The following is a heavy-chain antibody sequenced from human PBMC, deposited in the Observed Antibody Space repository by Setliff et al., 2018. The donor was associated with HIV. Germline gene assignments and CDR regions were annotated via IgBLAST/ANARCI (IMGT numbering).Heavy chain of an antibody. Sequence: SETLSLTCTVSGGSISSTSYYWGWIRQPPGKGLEWIGEINHSGSTNYNPSLKSRVTISLDTSKNQFFLKLSSVTAPDTAIYYCARQTWEYYDTLTGYYRSPKNFDSWGQGTLVTVSS. CDR2: INHSGST. V-gene: IGHV4-39*01. CDR3: ARQTWEYYDTLTGYYRSPKNFDS. CDR1: GGSISSTSYY. J-gene: IGHJ4*02. D-gene: IGHD3-9*01.